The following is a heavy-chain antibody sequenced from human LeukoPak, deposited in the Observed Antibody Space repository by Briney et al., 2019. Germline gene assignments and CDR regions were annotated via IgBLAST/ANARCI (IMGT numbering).Heavy chain of an antibody. V-gene: IGHV4-59*08. D-gene: IGHD5-12*01. Sequence: SETLSLTCTVSGGSISSYYWSWIRQSPGRGLEWIGYIYYSGSTNYNPSLKSRVTISVDTPKNQFSLKLSSVTAADTAVYYCARHKGDSGYENYFDYWGQGTLGTVSS. CDR1: GGSISSYY. J-gene: IGHJ4*02. CDR3: ARHKGDSGYENYFDY. CDR2: IYYSGST.